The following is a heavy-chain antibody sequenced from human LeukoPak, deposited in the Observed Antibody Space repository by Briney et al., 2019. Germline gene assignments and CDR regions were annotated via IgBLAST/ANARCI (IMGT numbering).Heavy chain of an antibody. V-gene: IGHV3-23*01. J-gene: IGHJ4*02. CDR3: AKEAVAAAGPFDY. D-gene: IGHD6-13*01. CDR1: GFTFTSYF. Sequence: GGSLRLSCAASGFTFTSYFMAWVRQAPGKGLEWVSAISGSGGSTYYADSVKGRFTISRDNSKNTLYLQMNSLRAEDTAIYYCAKEAVAAAGPFDYWGQGTLVTVSS. CDR2: ISGSGGST.